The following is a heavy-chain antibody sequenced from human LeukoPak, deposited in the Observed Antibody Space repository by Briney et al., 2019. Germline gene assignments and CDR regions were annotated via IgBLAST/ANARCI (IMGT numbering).Heavy chain of an antibody. D-gene: IGHD1-26*01. J-gene: IGHJ3*02. CDR2: ISYDGSNK. Sequence: GRSLRLSCAASGFTFSSYAMHWVRQAPGKGLEWVAVISYDGSNKYYADSVKGRFTISRDNSKNTLYLQMNSLRAEDTTVYYCARDWNYSGSLQGLAFDIWGQGTMVTVSS. CDR1: GFTFSSYA. CDR3: ARDWNYSGSLQGLAFDI. V-gene: IGHV3-30-3*01.